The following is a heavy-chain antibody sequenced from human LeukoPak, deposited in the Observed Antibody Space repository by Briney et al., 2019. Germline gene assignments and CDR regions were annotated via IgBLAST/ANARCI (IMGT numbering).Heavy chain of an antibody. D-gene: IGHD3-3*01. CDR1: GYTFTDYF. J-gene: IGHJ3*02. CDR2: INPKSGGT. CDR3: ARGPRITIFGVVMANDAFDI. V-gene: IGHV1-2*02. Sequence: ASVKVSCRASGYTFTDYFMNWVRQAPGQGLEWMGWINPKSGGTVYAQKFQGRVTMTRDTSSSTAYMELSRLRFDDTVVYYCARGPRITIFGVVMANDAFDIWGQGTMVTVSS.